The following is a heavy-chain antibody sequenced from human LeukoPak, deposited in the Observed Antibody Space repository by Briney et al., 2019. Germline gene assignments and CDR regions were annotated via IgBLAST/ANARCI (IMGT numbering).Heavy chain of an antibody. CDR2: ISSSSSYI. Sequence: GGSLRLSCAASGFTLSSYSMKWVRQAPGKGLEWVSSISSSSSYIYYADSVKGLFTISRDNAKNSLYLQMNSLRAEDTAVYYCARVDTAMVGAFDIWGQGTMVTVSS. CDR3: ARVDTAMVGAFDI. D-gene: IGHD5-18*01. V-gene: IGHV3-21*01. J-gene: IGHJ3*02. CDR1: GFTLSSYS.